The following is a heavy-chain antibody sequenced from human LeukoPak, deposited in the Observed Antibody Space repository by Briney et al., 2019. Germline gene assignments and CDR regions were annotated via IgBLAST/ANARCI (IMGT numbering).Heavy chain of an antibody. CDR1: GGSFSGYY. CDR3: ARGGGSAVVVVAATPTRGWFDP. J-gene: IGHJ5*02. CDR2: INHSGGT. D-gene: IGHD2-15*01. V-gene: IGHV4-34*01. Sequence: SETLSLTCAVYGGSFSGYYWSWIRQPPGKGLEWIGEINHSGGTNYNPSLKSRVTISVDTSKNQFSLKLSSVTAADTAVYYCARGGGSAVVVVAATPTRGWFDPWGQGTLVTVSS.